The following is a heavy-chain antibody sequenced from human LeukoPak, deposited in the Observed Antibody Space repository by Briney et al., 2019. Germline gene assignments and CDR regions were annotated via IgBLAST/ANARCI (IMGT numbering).Heavy chain of an antibody. J-gene: IGHJ6*02. D-gene: IGHD4-17*01. Sequence: GRSLRLSCAASGFTFSSYGMHWVRQVPGKGLEWVAVIWYDGSNKYYADSVKGRFTISRDNSKNTLYLQMNSLRAEDTAVYYCARPTYGDQYYYGMDVRGQGTTVTVSS. CDR2: IWYDGSNK. V-gene: IGHV3-33*01. CDR1: GFTFSSYG. CDR3: ARPTYGDQYYYGMDV.